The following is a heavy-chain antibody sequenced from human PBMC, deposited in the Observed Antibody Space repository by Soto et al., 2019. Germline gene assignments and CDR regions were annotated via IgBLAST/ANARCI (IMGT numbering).Heavy chain of an antibody. V-gene: IGHV4-34*01. CDR3: ATRITVFGLLIPPFDP. D-gene: IGHD3-3*01. Sequence: SEALALSCAVYGGSVNGYYLNWIRQPPGKGLEWIGEINHTGGTHYNPSLKSRVTMSVDTSKNQFSLRLSSVTAADTAIYYCATRITVFGLLIPPFDPWGQGTQVTVYS. J-gene: IGHJ5*02. CDR1: GGSVNGYY. CDR2: INHTGGT.